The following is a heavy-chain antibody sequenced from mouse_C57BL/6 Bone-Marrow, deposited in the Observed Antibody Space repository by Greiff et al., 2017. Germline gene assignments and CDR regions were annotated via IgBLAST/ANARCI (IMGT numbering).Heavy chain of an antibody. V-gene: IGHV1-69*01. J-gene: IGHJ2*02. D-gene: IGHD2-3*01. CDR1: GYTFTSYW. CDR2: IDPSDSYT. Sequence: QVQLQQPGAELVMPGASVKLSCKASGYTFTSYWMHWVKQRPGQGLEWIGEIDPSDSYTNYNQKFKGKSTLTVDKSSSTAYMQLSSLTSEDSAVYYCTSVSSIFLPFHYWGKGHSLTVPS. CDR3: TSVSSIFLPFHY.